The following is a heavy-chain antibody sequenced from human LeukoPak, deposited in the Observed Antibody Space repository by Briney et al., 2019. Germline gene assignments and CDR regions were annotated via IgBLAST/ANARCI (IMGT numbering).Heavy chain of an antibody. CDR1: GGTFSSYA. V-gene: IGHV1-69*01. CDR3: ARGGIAVASAFDI. D-gene: IGHD6-19*01. J-gene: IGHJ3*02. Sequence: SVKVSCKASGGTFSSYAISWVRQAPGQGLEWMGGIIPIFGTANYAQKFQGRVTITADESMSTAYMELSSLRSEDTAVYYCARGGIAVASAFDIWGQGTMVTVSS. CDR2: IIPIFGTA.